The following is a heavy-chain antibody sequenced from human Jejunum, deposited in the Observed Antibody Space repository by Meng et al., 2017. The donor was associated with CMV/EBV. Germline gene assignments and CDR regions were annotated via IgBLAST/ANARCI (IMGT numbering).Heavy chain of an antibody. D-gene: IGHD5-12*01. V-gene: IGHV1-2*02. J-gene: IGHJ4*02. CDR1: GYTFTGYY. Sequence: SGYTFTGYYMHWVRQAPGEGLEWMGWINPNSGGTNYAQKFQGRVTMTRDTSISTAYMELSSLRSDDTAVYYCATSSSGFDFWTDYWGQGTLVTVSS. CDR2: INPNSGGT. CDR3: ATSSSGFDFWTDY.